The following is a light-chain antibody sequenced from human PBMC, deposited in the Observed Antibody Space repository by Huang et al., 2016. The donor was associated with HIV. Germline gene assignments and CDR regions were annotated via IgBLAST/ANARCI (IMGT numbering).Light chain of an antibody. CDR2: DAS. Sequence: EIVLTQSLATLSLSPGERATLSCRASQSVSSYLAWYQQKPGQAPRLLIDDASNRATGIPARFSGSWSGTDFTLTISSLEPEDFAVYYCQQRSNWPTFGPGTKVDIK. J-gene: IGKJ3*01. CDR1: QSVSSY. V-gene: IGKV3-11*01. CDR3: QQRSNWPT.